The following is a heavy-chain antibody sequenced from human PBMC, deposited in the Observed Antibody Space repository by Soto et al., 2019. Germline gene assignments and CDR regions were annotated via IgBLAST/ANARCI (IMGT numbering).Heavy chain of an antibody. J-gene: IGHJ4*02. CDR3: ARYKSYAIDY. V-gene: IGHV4-59*01. Sequence: SETLSLTCTVSGTSISSYYWSWIRQPPGKGLEWIANIHYSGTTNYNPSLASRVTLSVDTSKNQFSLKMTSVTAADRAMYFSARYKSYAIDYWGRGTLVPVSS. D-gene: IGHD1-1*01. CDR2: IHYSGTT. CDR1: GTSISSYY.